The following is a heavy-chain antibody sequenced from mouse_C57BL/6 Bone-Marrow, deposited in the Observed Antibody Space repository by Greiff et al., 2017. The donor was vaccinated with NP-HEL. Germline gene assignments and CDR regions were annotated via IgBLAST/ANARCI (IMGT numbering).Heavy chain of an antibody. CDR1: GYTFTDYN. V-gene: IGHV1-18*01. Sequence: VQLQQSGPELVKPGASVKIPCKASGYTFTDYNMDWVKQSHGKSLEWIGDINPNNGGTIYNQKFKGKATLTVDKSSSTAYMELRSLTSEDTAVYYCARTMDGHYEDYYAMDYWGQGTSVTVSS. J-gene: IGHJ4*01. CDR3: ARTMDGHYEDYYAMDY. CDR2: INPNNGGT. D-gene: IGHD2-3*01.